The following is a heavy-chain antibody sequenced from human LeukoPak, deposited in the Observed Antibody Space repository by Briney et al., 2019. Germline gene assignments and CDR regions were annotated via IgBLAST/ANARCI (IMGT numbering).Heavy chain of an antibody. V-gene: IGHV3-9*01. J-gene: IGHJ4*02. CDR3: AKDRDGSGSYWGYYFDY. CDR2: ISWNSGSI. CDR1: GFTFDDYA. Sequence: GGSLRLSCAASGFTFDDYAMHWVRQAPGKGLEWVSGISWNSGSIGYADSVKGRFTISRDNAKNSLYLQMNSLRAEDTALYYCAKDRDGSGSYWGYYFDYRGQGTLVTVSS. D-gene: IGHD3-10*01.